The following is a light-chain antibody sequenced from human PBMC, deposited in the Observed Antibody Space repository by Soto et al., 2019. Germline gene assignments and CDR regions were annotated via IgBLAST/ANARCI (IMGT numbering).Light chain of an antibody. V-gene: IGKV3-20*01. CDR3: QQYYGAQT. CDR1: QSVSSNY. CDR2: AAS. J-gene: IGKJ2*01. Sequence: EIVLTQSPGTLYLSPGERATLSCRASQSVSSNYLAWYQQKRGQAPRLLIYAASARATGIPDRFSGSGSGTDFTLTISSLQAEDAAVYYCQQYYGAQTFGLGTKVDIK.